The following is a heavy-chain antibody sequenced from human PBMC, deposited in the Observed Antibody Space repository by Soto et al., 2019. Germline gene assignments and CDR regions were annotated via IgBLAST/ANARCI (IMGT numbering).Heavy chain of an antibody. J-gene: IGHJ4*02. V-gene: IGHV4-31*03. CDR2: IYYSGRT. Sequence: QVQLQESGPGLVKPSQTLSLTCTVSGGSISSGGYYCSWLRQHPGKGLEWVGYIYYSGRTYYNPSHMSRVTISVDTSKNQFSLKLSSVTAADTAVYYCEREPSIWGQGTLVTFSS. CDR3: EREPSI. CDR1: GGSISSGGYY.